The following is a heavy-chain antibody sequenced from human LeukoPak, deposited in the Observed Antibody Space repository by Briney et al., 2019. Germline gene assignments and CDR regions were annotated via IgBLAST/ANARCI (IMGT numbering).Heavy chain of an antibody. Sequence: SETLSLTCTVSGYSISSGYYWGWIRQPPGKGLEWIGSIYHSGSTYYNPSLKSRVTISVDTSKNQFSLKLSSVTAADTAVYYCARVGIAVAGFMDVWGKGTTVTVSS. CDR3: ARVGIAVAGFMDV. V-gene: IGHV4-38-2*02. J-gene: IGHJ6*03. D-gene: IGHD6-19*01. CDR2: IYHSGST. CDR1: GYSISSGYY.